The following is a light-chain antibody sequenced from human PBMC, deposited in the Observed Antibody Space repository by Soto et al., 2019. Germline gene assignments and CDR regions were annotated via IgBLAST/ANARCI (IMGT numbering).Light chain of an antibody. CDR1: QSISSY. V-gene: IGKV1-39*01. Sequence: IQMTQSPSSLSASVGDRVRITCRASQSISSYLNWYQQKPGKAPKLLIYAASSLQSGVPSRFSGSGSGTDFTLTISSLQPEDFATYYCQQSYSNLGTFDQGTKVDIK. CDR2: AAS. CDR3: QQSYSNLGT. J-gene: IGKJ1*01.